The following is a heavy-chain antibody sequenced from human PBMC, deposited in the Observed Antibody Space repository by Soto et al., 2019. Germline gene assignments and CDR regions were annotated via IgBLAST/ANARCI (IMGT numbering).Heavy chain of an antibody. CDR2: IYYRGNA. D-gene: IGHD3-9*01. Sequence: QLQLQESGPGLVKPSETLSLTCSVSDDSINSDXXXWXWXRXPXGXXXXWIGSIYYRGNAYYNPSLQTRVTISLDKSKSQFSLKLNSVTAADSAVYFCARLEGLATISYYFDFWGPGALVTVSS. CDR3: ARLEGLATISYYFDF. V-gene: IGHV4-39*01. CDR1: DDSINSDXXX. J-gene: IGHJ4*02.